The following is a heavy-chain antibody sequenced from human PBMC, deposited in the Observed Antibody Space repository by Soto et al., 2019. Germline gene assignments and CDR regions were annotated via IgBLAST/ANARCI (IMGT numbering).Heavy chain of an antibody. J-gene: IGHJ1*01. V-gene: IGHV4-39*02. CDR3: ARLAYSGYLQT. D-gene: IGHD1-26*01. Sequence: PSETLSLTCTVSGGSISSYYWGWIRQPPGKGLEWIASIYYSGATYYNPSPQSRVTISVDTSNNRFSLTLSSLTAADTAVYFCARLAYSGYLQTWGQGSLVTVSS. CDR1: GGSISSYY. CDR2: IYYSGAT.